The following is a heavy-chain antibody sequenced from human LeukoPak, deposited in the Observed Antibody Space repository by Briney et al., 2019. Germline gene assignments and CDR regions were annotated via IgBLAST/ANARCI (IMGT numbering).Heavy chain of an antibody. Sequence: ARSLRLSCAASGFTFRTFPMHWVRQPPGKGLQWVAVISNDGVNQYYADSAKGRFTISRDNSKNTLFLQMNSLTTEDTAVYYCARGAGTTVYYIDVWGKGTTVTVSS. D-gene: IGHD1-7*01. CDR3: ARGAGTTVYYIDV. V-gene: IGHV3-30*16. CDR2: ISNDGVNQ. J-gene: IGHJ6*03. CDR1: GFTFRTFP.